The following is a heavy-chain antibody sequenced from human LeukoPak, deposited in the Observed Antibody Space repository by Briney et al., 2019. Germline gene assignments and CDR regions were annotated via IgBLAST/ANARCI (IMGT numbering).Heavy chain of an antibody. D-gene: IGHD3-16*01. J-gene: IGHJ4*02. V-gene: IGHV4-31*03. CDR2: IYYTGIT. Sequence: SETLSLTCTVSGGSISSGTHYYNWIRQHPGKGLEWIGYIYYTGITSYNPSLKSRVTMSVDTSMNQVSLKVTSLTAADTAVYYCAASSGVTLGRFWGQGALVTVSS. CDR3: AASSGVTLGRF. CDR1: GGSISSGTHY.